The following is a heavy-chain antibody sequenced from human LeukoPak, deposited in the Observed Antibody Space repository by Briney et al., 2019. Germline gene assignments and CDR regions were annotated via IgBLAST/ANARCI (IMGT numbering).Heavy chain of an antibody. Sequence: PSETLSLTCAVYGGSFSGYYWSWIRQPPGKGLEWIGEINHSGSTNYNPSLKNRVTISVDTSKNQFSLKLSSVTAADTAVYYCASTVAAAWGQGTLVTVSS. CDR2: INHSGST. J-gene: IGHJ4*02. CDR3: ASTVAAA. CDR1: GGSFSGYY. D-gene: IGHD6-13*01. V-gene: IGHV4-34*01.